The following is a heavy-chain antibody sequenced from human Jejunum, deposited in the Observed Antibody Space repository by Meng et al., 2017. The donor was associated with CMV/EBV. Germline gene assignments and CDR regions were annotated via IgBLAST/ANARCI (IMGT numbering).Heavy chain of an antibody. J-gene: IGHJ1*01. CDR2: IFYSGSV. D-gene: IGHD1-26*01. CDR3: ARHEGGSYNGPEYFQQ. Sequence: SISSRTYYSGWIRQSPGKGLEWIGSIFYSGSVYSSPPLRSRVNISIDTSLNQSYLKLTSVTAADTAVYYCARHEGGSYNGPEYFQQWGHGTLVTVSS. CDR1: SISSRTYY. V-gene: IGHV4-39*01.